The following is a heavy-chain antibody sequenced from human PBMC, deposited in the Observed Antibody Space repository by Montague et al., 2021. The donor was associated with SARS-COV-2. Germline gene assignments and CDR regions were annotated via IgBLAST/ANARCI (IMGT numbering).Heavy chain of an antibody. CDR2: VNYGGST. CDR1: SGSISSHN. V-gene: IGHV4-59*11. CDR3: ARAVTTGIDWFDP. Sequence: ETLSLTCTVSSGSISSHNWSWLRQPPGKGLEWIGYVNYGGSTNYNPSLKSRVSISLDTSKNQFSLRLNSVTAADTAVYYCARAVTTGIDWFDPWGQGTLVIVSS. J-gene: IGHJ5*02. D-gene: IGHD4-17*01.